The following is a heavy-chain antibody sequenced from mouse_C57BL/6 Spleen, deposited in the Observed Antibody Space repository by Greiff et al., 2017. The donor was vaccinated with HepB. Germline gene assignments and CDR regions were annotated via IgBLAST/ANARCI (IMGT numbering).Heavy chain of an antibody. CDR3: ATMVTTDRYAMDY. D-gene: IGHD2-2*01. J-gene: IGHJ4*01. CDR2: IYPGDGDT. Sequence: QVQLKQSGPELVKPGASVKISCKASGYAFSSSWMNWVKQRPGKGLEWIGRIYPGDGDTNYNGKFKGKATLTADKSSSTAYMQLSSLTSEDSAVYFCATMVTTDRYAMDYWGQGTSVTVSS. CDR1: GYAFSSSW. V-gene: IGHV1-82*01.